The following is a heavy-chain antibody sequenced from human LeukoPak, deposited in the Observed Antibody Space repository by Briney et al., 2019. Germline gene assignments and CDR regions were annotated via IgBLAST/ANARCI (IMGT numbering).Heavy chain of an antibody. CDR1: GDSVSSNKTT. J-gene: IGHJ3*02. D-gene: IGHD2-15*01. Sequence: LKTLSLTCAIAGDSVSSNKTTWNWIRQSPSRGIEWLGRTYYRSKWYNDYAESLKSRITINPDTSKNQFSLQLNSVTPEDKSVYYCARGDCSGGTCYTDSAFHIWGQGTMVTVSS. CDR3: ARGDCSGGTCYTDSAFHI. CDR2: TYYRSKWYN. V-gene: IGHV6-1*01.